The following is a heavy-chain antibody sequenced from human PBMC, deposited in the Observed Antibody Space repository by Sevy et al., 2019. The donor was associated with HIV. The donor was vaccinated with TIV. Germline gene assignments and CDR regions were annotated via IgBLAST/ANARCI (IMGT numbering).Heavy chain of an antibody. CDR2: INPNSDGT. Sequence: ASVKVSCRASGYTFTAYYMHWVRQAPGQGPEWMGWINPNSDGTKYYSQKFQGRVTMTRDTSISTAYMELTRLRSDDTAVYYCARDQKYDSDGYRRNGMDVWGQGTTVTVSS. CDR1: GYTFTAYY. D-gene: IGHD3-22*01. V-gene: IGHV1-2*02. J-gene: IGHJ6*02. CDR3: ARDQKYDSDGYRRNGMDV.